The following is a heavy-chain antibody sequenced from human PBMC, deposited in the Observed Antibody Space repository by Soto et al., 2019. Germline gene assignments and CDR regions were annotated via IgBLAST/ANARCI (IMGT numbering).Heavy chain of an antibody. CDR1: GGTFSSYA. D-gene: IGHD2-2*01. J-gene: IGHJ6*02. CDR3: ARSQGSSTSLEIYYYYYYGMDV. CDR2: IIPISGTA. V-gene: IGHV1-69*01. Sequence: QVQLVQSGAEVKKPGSSVKVSCKASGGTFSSYAISWVRQAPGQGLEWMGGIIPISGTANYAQKFQGRVTMTADESTSTAYMELSSLRSEVTAVYYCARSQGSSTSLEIYYYYYYGMDVWGQGTTVTVSS.